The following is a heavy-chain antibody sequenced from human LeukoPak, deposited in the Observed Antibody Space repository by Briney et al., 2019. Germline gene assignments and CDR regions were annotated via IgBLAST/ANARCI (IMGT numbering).Heavy chain of an antibody. J-gene: IGHJ3*02. Sequence: SETLSLTCAVYGGSFSGYYWSWLRQPPGKGLEWIGEINHTGSTNYNPSLKSRVTISVDTSKNQFSLKLSSVTAADTAVYYCARGGLYYYDSSGSVAFDIWGQGTMVTVSS. CDR1: GGSFSGYY. CDR3: ARGGLYYYDSSGSVAFDI. V-gene: IGHV4-34*01. D-gene: IGHD3-22*01. CDR2: INHTGST.